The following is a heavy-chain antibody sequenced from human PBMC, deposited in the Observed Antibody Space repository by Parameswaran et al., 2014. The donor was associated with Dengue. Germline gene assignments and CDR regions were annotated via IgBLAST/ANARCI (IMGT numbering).Heavy chain of an antibody. CDR3: ARTSSYFDY. CDR2: IYYSGST. V-gene: IGHV4-31*02. Sequence: RWIRQPPGKGLEWIGYIYYSGSTYYNPSLKSRVTISVDTSKNQFSLKLSSVTAADTAVYYCARTSSYFDYWGQGTLVTVSS. D-gene: IGHD6-6*01. J-gene: IGHJ4*02.